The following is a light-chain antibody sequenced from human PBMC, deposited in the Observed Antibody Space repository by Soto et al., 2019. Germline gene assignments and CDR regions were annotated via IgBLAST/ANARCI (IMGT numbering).Light chain of an antibody. CDR2: SNN. Sequence: QSVLTQPPSASGTPGPRVTISCSGSTSNIGSNTVNWYQHLPGTAPKLLISSNNQRPSGVPDRFSGSKSGSSASLGISGLQSDDEADYYCAAWDDSLNGVVFGGGTKVTVL. V-gene: IGLV1-44*01. CDR1: TSNIGSNT. J-gene: IGLJ2*01. CDR3: AAWDDSLNGVV.